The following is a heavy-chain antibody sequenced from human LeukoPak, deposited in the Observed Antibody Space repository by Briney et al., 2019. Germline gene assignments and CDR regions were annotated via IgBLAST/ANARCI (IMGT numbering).Heavy chain of an antibody. CDR1: GFNFKNYD. D-gene: IGHD3-16*01. V-gene: IGHV3-13*01. CDR2: IGTVADT. Sequence: GGSLRLSCAASGFNFKNYDFHWVRQVAGKRLEWVAGIGTVADTFYPDSVMGRFTISRENAKNSFYLQMNSLRAGDTAVYYCERGWGGHGRSWGALDFWGQGILVTVSS. J-gene: IGHJ4*02. CDR3: ERGWGGHGRSWGALDF.